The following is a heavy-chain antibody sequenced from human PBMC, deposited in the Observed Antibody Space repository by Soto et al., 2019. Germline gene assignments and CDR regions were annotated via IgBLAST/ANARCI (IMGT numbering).Heavy chain of an antibody. Sequence: PGGSLRLSCAASGFTFSSYAMSWVRHAPGKGLEWVSAISGSGGSTYYADSVKGRFTISRDNSKNTLYLQMNSLRAEDTAVYYCAKDPYSSSWYPDAFDICGQGTMVTVSS. V-gene: IGHV3-23*01. D-gene: IGHD6-13*01. CDR1: GFTFSSYA. CDR3: AKDPYSSSWYPDAFDI. CDR2: ISGSGGST. J-gene: IGHJ3*02.